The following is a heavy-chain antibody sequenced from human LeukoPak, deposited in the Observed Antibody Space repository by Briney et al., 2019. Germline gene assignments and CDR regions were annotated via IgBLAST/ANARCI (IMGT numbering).Heavy chain of an antibody. CDR2: IYYSGST. Sequence: KSSETLSLTCTVSGGSVSSGSYYWSWIRQPPGKGLEWIGYIYYSGSTNYSPSLKSRVTISVDTSKNQFSLKLSSVTAADTAVYYCATDSSSWSYFDYWGQGTLVTVSS. D-gene: IGHD6-13*01. CDR3: ATDSSSWSYFDY. J-gene: IGHJ4*02. V-gene: IGHV4-61*01. CDR1: GGSVSSGSYY.